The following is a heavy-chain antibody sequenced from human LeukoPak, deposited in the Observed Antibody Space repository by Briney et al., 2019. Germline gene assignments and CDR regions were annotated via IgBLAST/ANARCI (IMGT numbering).Heavy chain of an antibody. CDR1: GGSISSYY. CDR2: IYYSGST. D-gene: IGHD3-22*01. CDR3: ARDSRSGYYYYGMDV. J-gene: IGHJ6*02. V-gene: IGHV4-59*01. Sequence: SETLSLTCTVSGGSISSYYWSWIRQPPGKGLEWIGYIYYSGSTNYNPSLKSRVTISVDTSKNQFSLKLSSVTAADTAVYYCARDSRSGYYYYGMDVWGQGTTVTVSS.